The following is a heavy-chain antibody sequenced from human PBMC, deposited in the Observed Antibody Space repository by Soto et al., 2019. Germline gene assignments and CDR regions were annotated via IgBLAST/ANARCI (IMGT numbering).Heavy chain of an antibody. D-gene: IGHD6-19*01. Sequence: XGCLRLSCASSGFTVSSYAMSWVRQAPGKGLEWVSAISGSGGSTYYADSVKGRFTISRDNSKNTLYLQMNSLRAEDTAVYYCAKDSGWHTRFDPWGQRTLVTVSS. J-gene: IGHJ5*02. V-gene: IGHV3-23*01. CDR3: AKDSGWHTRFDP. CDR2: ISGSGGST. CDR1: GFTVSSYA.